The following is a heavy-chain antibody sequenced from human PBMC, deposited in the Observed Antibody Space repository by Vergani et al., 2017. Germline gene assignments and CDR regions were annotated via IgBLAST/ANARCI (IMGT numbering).Heavy chain of an antibody. J-gene: IGHJ3*02. CDR3: TRSPVIGLDAFDI. CDR2: IRSKANSYAT. D-gene: IGHD2/OR15-2a*01. Sequence: EVQLVESGGGLVQPGGSLKLSCAASGLTFSGSAMHWVRQASRKGLEGVGRIRSKANSYATAYAASVKGSLTISRDDSKNTAYLQRNSLKTEDTAVYYCTRSPVIGLDAFDIWGQGTMVTVSS. V-gene: IGHV3-73*02. CDR1: GLTFSGSA.